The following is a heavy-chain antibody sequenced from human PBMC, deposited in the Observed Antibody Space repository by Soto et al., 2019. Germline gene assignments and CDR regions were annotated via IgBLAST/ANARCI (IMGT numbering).Heavy chain of an antibody. V-gene: IGHV3-9*01. CDR3: AQGYGDYVINWFDP. CDR2: ISWNSGSI. CDR1: GFTFDDYA. J-gene: IGHJ5*02. D-gene: IGHD4-17*01. Sequence: EVQLVESGGGLVQPGRSLRLSCAASGFTFDDYAMHWVRQAPGKGLEWVSGISWNSGSIGYADSVKGRFTISRDNAKNSLYLQMNSLRAEDTALYYCAQGYGDYVINWFDPWGQGTLVTVSS.